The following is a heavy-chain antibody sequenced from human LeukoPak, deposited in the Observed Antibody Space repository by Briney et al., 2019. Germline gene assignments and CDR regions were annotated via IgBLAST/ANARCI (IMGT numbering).Heavy chain of an antibody. CDR1: GGTFSSYA. J-gene: IGHJ5*02. CDR3: ATSSSTFNWFDP. Sequence: SVKVSCKASGGTFSSYAISWVRQAPGQGLEWMGGIIPIFGTANYAQKFQGRVTITTDESTSTAYMELSSLRSEDTAVYYCATSSSTFNWFDPWGQGTLVTVSS. D-gene: IGHD2-2*01. V-gene: IGHV1-69*05. CDR2: IIPIFGTA.